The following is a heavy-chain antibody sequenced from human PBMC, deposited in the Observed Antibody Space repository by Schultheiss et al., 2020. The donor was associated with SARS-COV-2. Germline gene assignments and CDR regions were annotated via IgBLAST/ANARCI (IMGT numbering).Heavy chain of an antibody. D-gene: IGHD4-17*01. CDR3: ARGPTVTPWVFDY. CDR2: IYYSGST. CDR1: GGSISSGDYY. J-gene: IGHJ4*02. V-gene: IGHV4-30-4*01. Sequence: SETLSLTCTVSGGSISSGDYYWSWIRQPPGKGLEWIGYIYYSGSTYYNPSLKSRVTISVDKSKNQFSLKLSSVTAADTAVYYCARGPTVTPWVFDYWGQGTLVTVSS.